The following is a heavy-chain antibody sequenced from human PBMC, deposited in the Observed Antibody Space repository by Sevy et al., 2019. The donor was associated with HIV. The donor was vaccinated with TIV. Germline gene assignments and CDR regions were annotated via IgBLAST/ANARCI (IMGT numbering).Heavy chain of an antibody. J-gene: IGHJ4*02. V-gene: IGHV3-7*01. D-gene: IGHD2-2*01. Sequence: GGSLRLSCVASGFTFSNSWMNWVRQAPGKGLEWVANINPGGTEDFYVDSVKGRFIISRDNAKNSLFLQMNSLRAEDTAVYYCTRVSRGTDDYYWGQGTLVTVSS. CDR1: GFTFSNSW. CDR2: INPGGTED. CDR3: TRVSRGTDDYY.